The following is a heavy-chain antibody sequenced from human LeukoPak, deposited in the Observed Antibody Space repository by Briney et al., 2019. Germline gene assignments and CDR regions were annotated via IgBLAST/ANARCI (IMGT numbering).Heavy chain of an antibody. CDR2: INPSGGST. CDR1: GYTFTSYY. J-gene: IGHJ4*02. V-gene: IGHV1-46*01. D-gene: IGHD4-17*01. Sequence: ASVKVSCKASGYTFTSYYMHWVRQAPGQGLGWMGIINPSGGSTTYAQKFQGRVTMTRDTSTSTVYMDLSSLRSEDTAVYYCARDAMSSVTTSPHYFDYWGQGTLVTVSS. CDR3: ARDAMSSVTTSPHYFDY.